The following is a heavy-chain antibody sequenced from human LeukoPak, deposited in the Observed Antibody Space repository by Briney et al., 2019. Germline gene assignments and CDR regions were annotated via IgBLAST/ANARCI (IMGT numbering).Heavy chain of an antibody. CDR1: GFTFSDYY. D-gene: IGHD2-2*01. Sequence: PGGSLRLSCAASGFTFSDYYMSWIRQAPGKGLEWVSYISSSGSTIYYADSVKGRFTISRDNAKNSLYLQMNSLRAEDTAVYYCARWPPREVPAAIGYFQHWGQGTLVTVSS. CDR2: ISSSGSTI. CDR3: ARWPPREVPAAIGYFQH. V-gene: IGHV3-11*01. J-gene: IGHJ1*01.